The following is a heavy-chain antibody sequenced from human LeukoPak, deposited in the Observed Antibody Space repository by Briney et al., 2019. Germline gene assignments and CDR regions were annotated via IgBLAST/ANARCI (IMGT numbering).Heavy chain of an antibody. V-gene: IGHV1-69*05. CDR3: ARAGEDGYLDAFDI. CDR1: GGTFSSYA. CDR2: IIPIFGTA. Sequence: GASVKVSCKASGGTFSSYAISWVRQAPGQGLEWMGGIIPIFGTANYAQKFQGRVTITTDESTSTAYMELSSLRSEDTAVYYCARAGEDGYLDAFDIWGQGTMVTVSS. J-gene: IGHJ3*02. D-gene: IGHD5-24*01.